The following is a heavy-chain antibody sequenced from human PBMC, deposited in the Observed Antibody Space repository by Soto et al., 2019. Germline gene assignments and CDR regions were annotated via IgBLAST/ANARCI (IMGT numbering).Heavy chain of an antibody. J-gene: IGHJ6*02. CDR3: AREGLTGTIGLYYYYAMDV. CDR2: IYYSGST. Sequence: SETLSLTCSVSGGSISSYYWSWIRQPPGKGLEWIGYIYYSGSTNYNPSLKSRVTISVDTSKNQFSLKLSSVTAADTAVYYCAREGLTGTIGLYYYYAMDVWGQGTTVTVSS. V-gene: IGHV4-59*01. CDR1: GGSISSYY. D-gene: IGHD1-7*01.